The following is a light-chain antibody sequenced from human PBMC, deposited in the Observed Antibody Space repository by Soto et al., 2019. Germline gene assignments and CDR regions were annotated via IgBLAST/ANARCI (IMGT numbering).Light chain of an antibody. J-gene: IGKJ1*01. CDR2: AAS. V-gene: IGKV1-12*01. Sequence: DIQMTQSPSSVSASVGDRVTITCRASQGISSWLAWHQQKPGKAPKLLIYAASSLQSGVPSRFSGSGSGTDFTLTISSLQPEDFATYYCQQGYSTPGTFGQGTKVDIK. CDR3: QQGYSTPGT. CDR1: QGISSW.